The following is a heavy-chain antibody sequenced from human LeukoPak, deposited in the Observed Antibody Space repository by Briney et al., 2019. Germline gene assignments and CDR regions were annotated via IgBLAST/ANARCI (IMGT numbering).Heavy chain of an antibody. V-gene: IGHV1-46*01. CDR3: GRKAGDCGANSCCSIDY. Sequence: GASVKVSCKASGYTFTSYYMHWVRQAPGQGLEWMGIINPSGGSTSYAQKFQGRVTITTDESTSTAYMEVSSLTSEDTAVYFCGRKAGDCGANSCCSIDYWGQGTLVTVSS. CDR2: INPSGGST. D-gene: IGHD2-15*01. CDR1: GYTFTSYY. J-gene: IGHJ4*02.